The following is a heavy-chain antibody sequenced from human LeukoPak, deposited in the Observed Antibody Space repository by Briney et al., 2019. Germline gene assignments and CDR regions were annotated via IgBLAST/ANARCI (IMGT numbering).Heavy chain of an antibody. Sequence: SETLSLTCTVSGGSISSYYWSWIRQPPGKGLEWIGYIYYSGSTNYNPSLKSRVTISVDTSKNQFSLKLSSVTAADTAVYYCARDAGSWQESRDWFDPWGQGTLVTVSS. CDR1: GGSISSYY. D-gene: IGHD6-13*01. CDR3: ARDAGSWQESRDWFDP. J-gene: IGHJ5*02. V-gene: IGHV4-59*01. CDR2: IYYSGST.